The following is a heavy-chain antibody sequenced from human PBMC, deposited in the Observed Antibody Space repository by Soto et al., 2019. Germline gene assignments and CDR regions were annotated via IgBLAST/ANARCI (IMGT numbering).Heavy chain of an antibody. CDR3: ARSQRRYFDWLSQGGGSIDY. CDR2: IKQDGSEK. D-gene: IGHD3-9*01. CDR1: GFTFSSYW. V-gene: IGHV3-7*01. Sequence: GGSLRLSCAASGFTFSSYWMSWVRQAPGKGLEWVANIKQDGSEKYYVDSVKGRFTISRDNAKNSLYLQMNSLRAEDTAVYYCARSQRRYFDWLSQGGGSIDYWGQGTLVTVSS. J-gene: IGHJ4*02.